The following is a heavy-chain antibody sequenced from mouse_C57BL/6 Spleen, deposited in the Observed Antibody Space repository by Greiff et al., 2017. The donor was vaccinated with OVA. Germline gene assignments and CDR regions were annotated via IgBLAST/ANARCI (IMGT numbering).Heavy chain of an antibody. D-gene: IGHD1-1*01. CDR1: GYTFTSYW. V-gene: IGHV1-52*01. Sequence: QVQLKQPGAELVRPGSSVKLSCKASGYTFTSYWMHWVKQRPIQGLEWIGNIDPSDSETHYNQKFKDKATLTADKSSSTAYMQLSSLTSEDSAVYYCARLGTTVVAPSYFDYWGQGTTLTVSS. CDR2: IDPSDSET. CDR3: ARLGTTVVAPSYFDY. J-gene: IGHJ2*01.